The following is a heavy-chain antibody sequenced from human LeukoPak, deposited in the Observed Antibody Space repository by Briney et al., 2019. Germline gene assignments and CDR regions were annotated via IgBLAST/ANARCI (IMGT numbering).Heavy chain of an antibody. J-gene: IGHJ6*02. V-gene: IGHV3-7*01. CDR1: GFTFSSYW. CDR2: IKQDGSEK. CDR3: ARSKKRMVRRVIGSVYYGMDV. D-gene: IGHD3-10*01. Sequence: QAGASLRLSCAASGFTFSSYWMSWVRQAPGKGLEWVANIKQDGSEKYYVDSVKGRFTISRDNAKNSLYLQMNSLRAEDTAVYYCARSKKRMVRRVIGSVYYGMDVWGQGTTVTVSS.